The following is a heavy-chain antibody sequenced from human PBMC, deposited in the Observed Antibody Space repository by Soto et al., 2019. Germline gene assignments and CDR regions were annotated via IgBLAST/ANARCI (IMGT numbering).Heavy chain of an antibody. CDR1: GGSISSGGYS. J-gene: IGHJ4*02. V-gene: IGHV4-30-2*01. CDR2: IYHSGST. D-gene: IGHD2-15*01. Sequence: SETLSLTCAVSGGSISSGGYSWSWIRQPTGKGLEWIGYIYHSGSTYYNPSLKSRVTISVDTSKNQFSLKLSSVTAADTAVYYCARHICSGGSCRPFFFDYWGQGTLVTVSS. CDR3: ARHICSGGSCRPFFFDY.